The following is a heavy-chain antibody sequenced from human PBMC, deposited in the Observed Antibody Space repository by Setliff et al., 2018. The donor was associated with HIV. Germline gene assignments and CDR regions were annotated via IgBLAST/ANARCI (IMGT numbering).Heavy chain of an antibody. Sequence: SVKVSCKTSGGTFNSHVISWVRQAPGQGLEWMGGIIPALHLANYAQKFQARVTITADGSTSTVNMELSSLRSEDTAVYYCARCAPGPYGESVHYYYNMDVWGKGTTVTVSS. V-gene: IGHV1-69*10. CDR1: GGTFNSHV. CDR2: IIPALHLA. J-gene: IGHJ6*03. CDR3: ARCAPGPYGESVHYYYNMDV. D-gene: IGHD2-21*01.